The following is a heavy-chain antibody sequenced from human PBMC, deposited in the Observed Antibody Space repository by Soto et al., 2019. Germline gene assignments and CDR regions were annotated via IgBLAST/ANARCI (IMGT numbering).Heavy chain of an antibody. CDR3: AKGALWFGEFPREFDP. V-gene: IGHV3-74*01. J-gene: IGHJ5*02. CDR2: INSDGSST. CDR1: GFAFSSYW. D-gene: IGHD3-10*01. Sequence: WGSLRLSCAASGFAFSSYWMHWVRQAPGKGLVWVSRINSDGSSTSYADSVKGRFTISRDNAKNTLYLQMNSLRAEDTAVYYCAKGALWFGEFPREFDPWGQGTLVTVSS.